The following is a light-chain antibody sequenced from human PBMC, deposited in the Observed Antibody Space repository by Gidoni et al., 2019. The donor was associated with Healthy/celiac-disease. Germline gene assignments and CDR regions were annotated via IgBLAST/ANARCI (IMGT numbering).Light chain of an antibody. J-gene: IGLJ3*02. CDR2: DVS. Sequence: QSALTQPASVSGSPEQPITISCTGTSSDVGGYNYVSWYQQHPGKAPKLMIHDVSNRPPGVSNRFSGSKSGNTASLTISGLQAEDEADYYCSSYTSSSTRVFGGGTKLTVL. CDR1: SSDVGGYNY. CDR3: SSYTSSSTRV. V-gene: IGLV2-14*01.